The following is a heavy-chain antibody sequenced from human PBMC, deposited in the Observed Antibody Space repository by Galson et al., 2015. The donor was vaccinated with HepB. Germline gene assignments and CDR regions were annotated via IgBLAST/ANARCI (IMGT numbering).Heavy chain of an antibody. CDR1: GDSVSSNSAA. V-gene: IGHV6-1*01. CDR3: ARDRPDSSGWYGVELVGYFDY. Sequence: CAISGDSVSSNSAAWNWIRQSPSRGLEWLGRTYYRSKWYNDYAVSVKSRITINPDTSKNQFSLQLNSVTPEDTAVYYCARDRPDSSGWYGVELVGYFDYWGQGTLVTVSS. CDR2: TYYRSKWYN. J-gene: IGHJ4*02. D-gene: IGHD6-19*01.